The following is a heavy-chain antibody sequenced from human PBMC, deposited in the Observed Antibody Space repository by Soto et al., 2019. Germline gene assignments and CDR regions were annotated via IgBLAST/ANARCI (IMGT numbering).Heavy chain of an antibody. CDR1: GFTFNNFA. J-gene: IGHJ3*02. D-gene: IGHD4-17*01. V-gene: IGHV3-23*01. Sequence: EVQLLESGGGLVQPGGSLRLSCAASGFTFNNFAMSWVRQAPGKGLEWVSTIRWGGGTFYADSVKGRSTIYSDNSKNTLDLQASSLRAEDTDVYYCAQVPWGTVTGAFDIWGQGTMVTVSS. CDR2: IRWGGGT. CDR3: AQVPWGTVTGAFDI.